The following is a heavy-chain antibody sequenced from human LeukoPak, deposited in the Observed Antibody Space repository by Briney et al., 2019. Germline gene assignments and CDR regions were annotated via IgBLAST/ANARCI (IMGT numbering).Heavy chain of an antibody. CDR1: GFTFTSYP. V-gene: IGHV3-23*01. CDR2: IASDGFMA. Sequence: GGSLRLSCAASGFTFTSYPMNWVRQAPGKGLEWVATIASDGFMAYYADSLKGRFVISRDNSQQTIYLQMNSLRADDTAVYYRAKDLFLFFGDTRGQGTLVTVSS. CDR3: AKDLFLFFGDT. D-gene: IGHD3/OR15-3a*01. J-gene: IGHJ5*02.